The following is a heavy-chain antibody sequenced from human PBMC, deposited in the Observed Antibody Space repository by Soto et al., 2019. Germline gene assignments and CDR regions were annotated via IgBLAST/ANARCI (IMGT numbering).Heavy chain of an antibody. V-gene: IGHV4-59*08. J-gene: IGHJ4*02. Sequence: SETLSLTCTVSGGYISNYYWSWIRQPPGKGLEWIGYIYYSGSTKSNPSLKSRVTISLDTSKNHFSLKLSSVTAADTAIYYCARHVGAGSSTYYFDSWGQGTLVTVSS. D-gene: IGHD3-10*01. CDR1: GGYISNYY. CDR3: ARHVGAGSSTYYFDS. CDR2: IYYSGST.